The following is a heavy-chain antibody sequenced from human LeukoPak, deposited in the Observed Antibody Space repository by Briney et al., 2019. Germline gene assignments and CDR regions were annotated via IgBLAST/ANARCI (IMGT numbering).Heavy chain of an antibody. Sequence: GGSLRLSCAASGFTFSSYAMSWVRQAPGKGLEWVSAIGGSGGSTYYADSVKGRFTISRDNSKNTLYLQMNSLRAEDTAVYYCAKGRYYYGSGRPYYFDYWGQGTLVTVSS. CDR1: GFTFSSYA. D-gene: IGHD3-10*01. J-gene: IGHJ4*02. V-gene: IGHV3-23*01. CDR3: AKGRYYYGSGRPYYFDY. CDR2: IGGSGGST.